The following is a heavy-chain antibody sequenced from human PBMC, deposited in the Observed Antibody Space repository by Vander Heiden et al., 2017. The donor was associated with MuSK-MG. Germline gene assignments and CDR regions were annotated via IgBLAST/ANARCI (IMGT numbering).Heavy chain of an antibody. Sequence: QVQLVQSGAEVKKPGSSVTVSCKASAGTFSSYAISCVRQAPGQGLEWMGGIIPIFGTANYAQKFQGRVTITADESTRTAYMELSSLRSEDTAVYYCAREESLGQWLGFDYWGQGTLVTVSS. CDR2: IIPIFGTA. J-gene: IGHJ4*02. V-gene: IGHV1-69*01. D-gene: IGHD6-19*01. CDR3: AREESLGQWLGFDY. CDR1: AGTFSSYA.